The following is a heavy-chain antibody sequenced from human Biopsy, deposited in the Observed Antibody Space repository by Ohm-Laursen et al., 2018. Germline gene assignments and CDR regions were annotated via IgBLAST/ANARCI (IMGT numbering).Heavy chain of an antibody. CDR2: IYFTGRT. CDR3: ASAGYNPDWNFDL. J-gene: IGHJ2*01. Sequence: SDTLSLTCTVSGGPIDSYYRSWIRQPPAKALEGIGYIYFTGRTRYNPALKSRVTMSVNTSKKQFSLRLSSVTAADTAVYYCASAGYNPDWNFDLWGRGTRVTVSS. V-gene: IGHV4-59*07. CDR1: GGPIDSYY. D-gene: IGHD5-24*01.